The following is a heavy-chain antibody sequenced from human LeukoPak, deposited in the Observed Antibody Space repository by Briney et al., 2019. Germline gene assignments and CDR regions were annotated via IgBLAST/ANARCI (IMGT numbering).Heavy chain of an antibody. CDR1: GGSISSSSYY. J-gene: IGHJ4*02. V-gene: IGHV4-39*07. CDR3: ARDSSSSSLGY. Sequence: SETLSLTCTVSGGSISSSSYYWGWIRQPPGKGLEWIGEINHSGSTNYNPSLKSRVTISVDTSKNQSSLKLSSVTAADTAVYYCARDSSSSSLGYWGQGTLVTVSS. D-gene: IGHD6-6*01. CDR2: INHSGST.